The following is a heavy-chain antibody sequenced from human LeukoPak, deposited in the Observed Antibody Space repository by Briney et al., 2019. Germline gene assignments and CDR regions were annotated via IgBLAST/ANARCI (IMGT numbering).Heavy chain of an antibody. CDR2: ISSSSSYI. CDR1: GFTFSSYS. V-gene: IGHV3-21*01. CDR3: ARVRNQPETGEGYFDY. Sequence: PGGSLRLSCAASGFTFSSYSINWVRQAPGKGLEWVSSISSSSSYIYYADSVKGRFTISRDNAKNSLYLQMNSLRAEDTAVYYCARVRNQPETGEGYFDYWGQGNLVTVSS. D-gene: IGHD7-27*01. J-gene: IGHJ4*02.